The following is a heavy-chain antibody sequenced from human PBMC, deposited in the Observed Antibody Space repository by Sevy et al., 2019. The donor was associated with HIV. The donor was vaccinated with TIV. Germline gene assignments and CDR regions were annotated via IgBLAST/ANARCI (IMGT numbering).Heavy chain of an antibody. CDR3: ATGIEATAYFDH. CDR2: IRSKASGGTT. J-gene: IGHJ4*02. CDR1: GFTFGDYA. V-gene: IGHV3-49*03. Sequence: GGSLRLSCEGSGFTFGDYALSWFRQAPGKGLEWLTFIRSKASGGTTEYAASVKGRFTISRDDSKSIAYLQMNSLKIEGTAVYFCATGIEATAYFDHWGQGTLVTVSS. D-gene: IGHD5-12*01.